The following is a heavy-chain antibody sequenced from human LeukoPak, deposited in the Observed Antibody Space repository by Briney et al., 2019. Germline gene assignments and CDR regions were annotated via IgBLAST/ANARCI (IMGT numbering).Heavy chain of an antibody. CDR1: GGSISSYY. CDR3: ARSLCSSTSCYTDYFDY. J-gene: IGHJ4*02. Sequence: SSETLSLTCTVSGGSISSYYWSWIRQPAGKGLEWIGRIYTSGSTNYNPSLKSRVTISVDTSKNQFSLKLSSVTAADTAVYYCARSLCSSTSCYTDYFDYWGQGTLVTVSS. CDR2: IYTSGST. D-gene: IGHD2-2*02. V-gene: IGHV4-4*07.